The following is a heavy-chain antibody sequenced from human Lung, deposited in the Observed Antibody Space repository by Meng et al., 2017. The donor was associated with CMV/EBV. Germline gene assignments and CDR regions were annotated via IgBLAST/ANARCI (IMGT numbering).Heavy chain of an antibody. V-gene: IGHV3-7*01. CDR3: ARRQWRYYFDY. CDR1: GFTFSSHW. CDR2: IKQDGSEK. Sequence: GEXXKISCAASGFTFSSHWMSWVRQAPGKGLEWVANIKQDGSEKYYVDSVKGRFTISRDNAKNSLYLQMNSLRAQDTAVDYCARRQWRYYFDYWGQGTPVTVSS. J-gene: IGHJ4*02. D-gene: IGHD6-19*01.